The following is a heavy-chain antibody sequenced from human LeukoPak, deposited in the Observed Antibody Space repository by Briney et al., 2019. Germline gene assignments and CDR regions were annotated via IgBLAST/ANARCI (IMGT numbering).Heavy chain of an antibody. V-gene: IGHV1-46*01. J-gene: IGHJ6*03. CDR3: ARDLRQVPANSYSMDV. Sequence: GASVKVSCKASGYTVTSYDMHWGRQAPGQGLEWMGIINPSGGSTSYAQKVQGRVTMTTDMSTSTVYMELSSLRSEATAVYYCARDLRQVPANSYSMDVWGKGTTVTVSS. CDR2: INPSGGST. CDR1: GYTVTSYD. D-gene: IGHD3-10*01.